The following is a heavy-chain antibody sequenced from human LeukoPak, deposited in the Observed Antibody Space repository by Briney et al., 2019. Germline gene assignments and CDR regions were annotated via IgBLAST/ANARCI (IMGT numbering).Heavy chain of an antibody. J-gene: IGHJ6*03. Sequence: VKVSCKASGYTFTGYYMHWVRQAPGQGLEWMGGIIPIFGTANYAQKFQGRVTITADKSTSTAYMELSSLRSEDTAVYYCARDPGAADFGYYMDVWGKGTTVTVSS. CDR2: IIPIFGTA. V-gene: IGHV1-69*13. CDR3: ARDPGAADFGYYMDV. D-gene: IGHD6-13*01. CDR1: GYTFTGYY.